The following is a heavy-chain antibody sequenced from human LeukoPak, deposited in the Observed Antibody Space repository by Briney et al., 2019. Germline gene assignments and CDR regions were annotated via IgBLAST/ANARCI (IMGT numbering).Heavy chain of an antibody. CDR1: GGSFSGYY. D-gene: IGHD3-22*01. CDR2: INHSGST. V-gene: IGHV4-34*01. CDR3: ARRDDSSGYHKIFDY. Sequence: MSSETLSLTCAVYGGSFSGYYWSWIRQPPGKGLERIGEINHSGSTNYNPSLKSRVTISVDTSKNQFYLKLSSLTAADTAVYYCARRDDSSGYHKIFDYWGPGTLVTVSS. J-gene: IGHJ4*02.